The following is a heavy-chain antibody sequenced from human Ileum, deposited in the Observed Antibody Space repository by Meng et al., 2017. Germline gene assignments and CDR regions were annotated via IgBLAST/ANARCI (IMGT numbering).Heavy chain of an antibody. D-gene: IGHD2/OR15-2a*01. CDR2: ISGGGHSA. J-gene: IGHJ4*02. CDR3: AKDVESSFPWDY. V-gene: IGHV3-23*04. Sequence: VESGVGVVQPGGSLRLSCAASGFTFSSYAMSWVRQAPGKGLEWVSGISGGGHSAYYADSVKGRFTISRDNSKNTLYLQMNSLRAEETAVYYCAKDVESSFPWDYWGQGTLVTVSS. CDR1: GFTFSSYA.